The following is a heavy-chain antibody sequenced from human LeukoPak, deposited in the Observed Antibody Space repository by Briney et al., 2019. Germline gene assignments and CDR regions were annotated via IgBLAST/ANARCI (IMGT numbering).Heavy chain of an antibody. V-gene: IGHV3-7*03. J-gene: IGHJ4*02. Sequence: PGGSLRLSCAVTGLTFSDYWMTWVRQAPGKGLEWVATIKPDGSEKYYVDSVKGRSTISRDNAKNSLYLQMNSLRAEDTALYYCARDGTGYSSGWYRDYWGQGTLVTVSS. CDR1: GLTFSDYW. CDR2: IKPDGSEK. D-gene: IGHD6-19*01. CDR3: ARDGTGYSSGWYRDY.